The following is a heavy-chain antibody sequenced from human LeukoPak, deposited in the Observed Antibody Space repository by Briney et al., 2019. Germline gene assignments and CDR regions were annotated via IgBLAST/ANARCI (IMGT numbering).Heavy chain of an antibody. CDR2: ISSSSSYI. J-gene: IGHJ5*02. Sequence: PGGSLRLSCAASGFTVSSNYMSWVRQAPGKGLEWVSSISSSSSYIYYADSVKGRFTISRDNAKNSLYLQMNSLRAEDTAVYYCARWEGSSRYKGNNQYNWFDPWGQGTLVTVSS. V-gene: IGHV3-21*01. CDR3: ARWEGSSRYKGNNQYNWFDP. D-gene: IGHD6-13*01. CDR1: GFTVSSNY.